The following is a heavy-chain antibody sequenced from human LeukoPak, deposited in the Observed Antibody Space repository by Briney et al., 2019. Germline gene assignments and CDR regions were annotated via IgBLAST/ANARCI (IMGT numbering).Heavy chain of an antibody. D-gene: IGHD4-17*01. CDR1: GFTFSSYA. CDR2: ISGSGGST. Sequence: GGSLRLSCAASGFTFSSYAMSWVRQAPGKGLEWVSAISGSGGSTYYADPVKGRFTISRDNSKNTLYLQMNSLRAEDTAVYYCAKDHDYGDFSNPDYWGQGTLVTVSS. V-gene: IGHV3-23*01. CDR3: AKDHDYGDFSNPDY. J-gene: IGHJ4*02.